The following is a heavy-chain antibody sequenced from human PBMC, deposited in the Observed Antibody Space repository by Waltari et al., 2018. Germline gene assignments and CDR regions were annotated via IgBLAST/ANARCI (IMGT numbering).Heavy chain of an antibody. Sequence: QVQLVQSGAEVKKPGASVKVSCKASGYTFTSYAMHWVRQAPGQRLEWMGWINAGNGNTKYSQKFQGRVTITRDTSASTAYMELSSLRSEDTAVYYCARVGSGYDYYYFDYWGQGTLVTVSS. J-gene: IGHJ4*02. V-gene: IGHV1-3*01. CDR1: GYTFTSYA. CDR3: ARVGSGYDYYYFDY. CDR2: INAGNGNT. D-gene: IGHD5-12*01.